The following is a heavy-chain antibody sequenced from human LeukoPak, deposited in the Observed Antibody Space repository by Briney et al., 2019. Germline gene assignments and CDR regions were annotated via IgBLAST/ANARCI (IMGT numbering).Heavy chain of an antibody. CDR1: GGSISSYY. D-gene: IGHD4-17*01. CDR3: ARDAWYGDPNSDAFDI. J-gene: IGHJ3*02. CDR2: IYYSGST. Sequence: PSETLSLTCTVSGGSISSYYWSWIRQPPGKGLEWIGYIYYSGSTNYNPSLKSRATISVDTSKNQFSLKLSSVTAADTAVYYCARDAWYGDPNSDAFDIWGQGTMVTVSS. V-gene: IGHV4-59*01.